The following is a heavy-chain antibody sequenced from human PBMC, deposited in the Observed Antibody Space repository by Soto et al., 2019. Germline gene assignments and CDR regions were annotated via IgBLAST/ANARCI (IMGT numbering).Heavy chain of an antibody. V-gene: IGHV1-46*01. D-gene: IGHD2-2*02. Sequence: QVHLVQSGAEVKKPGASVKVSCKASGYTFTSHFIHWVRQAPGQGLEWIGFINPSSGSTRNAQNFQGRVNVTRDTSTATVYMEVSSLRSEDTAVYYCARFTCSSDSCYTVGWFDPWGQGTLVTVSS. J-gene: IGHJ5*02. CDR1: GYTFTSHF. CDR3: ARFTCSSDSCYTVGWFDP. CDR2: INPSSGST.